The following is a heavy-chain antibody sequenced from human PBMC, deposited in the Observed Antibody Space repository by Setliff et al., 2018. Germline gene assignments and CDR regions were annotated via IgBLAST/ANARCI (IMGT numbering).Heavy chain of an antibody. Sequence: PGGSLRLSCAASGLTISNSAMTWVRQAPGKGLEWVSSISGGDSSTNYADSVKGRFIISRDNSKNILYLQMNSLRADDTAVYDCAIDFGGGYASFDIWGQGTMVTVSS. D-gene: IGHD3-3*01. V-gene: IGHV3-23*01. CDR1: GLTISNSA. J-gene: IGHJ3*02. CDR3: AIDFGGGYASFDI. CDR2: ISGGDSST.